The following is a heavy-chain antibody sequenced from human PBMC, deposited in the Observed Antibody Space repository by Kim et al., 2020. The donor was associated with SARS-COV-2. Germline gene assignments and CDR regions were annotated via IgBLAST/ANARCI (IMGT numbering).Heavy chain of an antibody. CDR2: ISSSSSDI. J-gene: IGHJ4*03. CDR3: ARAGGDIVAYFMDY. V-gene: IGHV3-21*01. Sequence: GGSLRLSCAASGFTFSSYSMNWVRQAPGKGLEWVSSISSSSSDIYYADSVKGRFTISRDNAKNSLYLQMNSLRAEDTAVYYCARAGGDIVAYFMDYWGQGTLVTV. D-gene: IGHD5-12*01. CDR1: GFTFSSYS.